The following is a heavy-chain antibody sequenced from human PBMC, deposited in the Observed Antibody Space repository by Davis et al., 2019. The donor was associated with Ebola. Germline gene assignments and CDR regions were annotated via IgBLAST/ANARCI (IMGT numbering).Heavy chain of an antibody. D-gene: IGHD5-24*01. V-gene: IGHV3-74*03. Sequence: GESLKISCAASGFTFSSYWMHWVRQGPGKGLVWVSRINSDASRTTYADSVKGRFTISRDNSKNTLYLQMNSLRAEDTAVYYCARGRWLQSYYFDYWGQGTLVTVSS. CDR3: ARGRWLQSYYFDY. J-gene: IGHJ4*02. CDR1: GFTFSSYW. CDR2: INSDASRT.